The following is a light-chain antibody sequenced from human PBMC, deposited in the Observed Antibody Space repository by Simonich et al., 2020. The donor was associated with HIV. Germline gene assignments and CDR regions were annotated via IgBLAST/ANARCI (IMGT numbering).Light chain of an antibody. CDR2: WAS. CDR3: QQYYSTPTWT. CDR1: QSVLYNSNTRNY. Sequence: DIVMTQSPDSLAVSLGERATISCKSSQSVLYNSNTRNYLALYQQKPGQPPKLLIYWASIREAGVPDRLSGSGSGTEFTITISSLQAEDVAVYYCQQYYSTPTWTFGQGTKVEIK. J-gene: IGKJ1*01. V-gene: IGKV4-1*01.